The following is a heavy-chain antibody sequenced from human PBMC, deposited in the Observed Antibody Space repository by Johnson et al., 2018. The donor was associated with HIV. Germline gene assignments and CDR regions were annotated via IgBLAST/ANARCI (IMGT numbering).Heavy chain of an antibody. CDR2: IYSGDST. CDR3: ARERGAVAGTAAFAV. D-gene: IGHD6-19*01. V-gene: IGHV3-53*01. CDR1: GFTVSSNY. J-gene: IGHJ3*01. Sequence: VQLVESGGGLIQPGGSLRLSCAASGFTVSSNYMSWVRQAPGKGLEWVSVIYSGDSTYYADSVKGRFTIYRDNSKNTLYLQMNSLRAEDTAVYYCARERGAVAGTAAFAVWGQGTVVTVSS.